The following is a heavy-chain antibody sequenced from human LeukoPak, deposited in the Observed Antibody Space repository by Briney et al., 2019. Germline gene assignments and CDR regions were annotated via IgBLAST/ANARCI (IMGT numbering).Heavy chain of an antibody. CDR2: ISGSGGST. CDR1: GFTFSSYA. CDR3: AKERGITIFGVVNLFDY. Sequence: PGGSLRLSCAASGFTFSSYAMSWVRQAPGKGLEWVSAISGSGGSTCYADSVKGRFTISRDNSKNTLYLQMNSLRAEDTAVYYCAKERGITIFGVVNLFDYWGQGTLVTVSS. V-gene: IGHV3-23*01. J-gene: IGHJ4*02. D-gene: IGHD3-3*01.